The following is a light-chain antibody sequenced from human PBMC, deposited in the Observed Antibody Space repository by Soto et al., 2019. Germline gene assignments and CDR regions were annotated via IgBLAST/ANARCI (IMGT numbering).Light chain of an antibody. CDR2: GAS. Sequence: DVQMTQSPSTLSASIGDRVTITCRAGQNIRGWLAWYQQKPGRAPKLLIYGASTLESGVPSRFSGTGYGTEFNLIISSLQPDDSANYYCKQYISTRTFGQGTKVEVK. CDR1: QNIRGW. CDR3: KQYISTRT. J-gene: IGKJ1*01. V-gene: IGKV1-5*03.